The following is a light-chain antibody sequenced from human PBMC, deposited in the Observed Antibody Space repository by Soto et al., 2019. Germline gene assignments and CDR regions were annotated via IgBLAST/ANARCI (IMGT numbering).Light chain of an antibody. V-gene: IGKV3-20*01. J-gene: IGKJ1*01. CDR3: QQYGSSGT. CDR2: GAS. CDR1: QSVGRN. Sequence: EIVLTQSPATLSLSPGERATLSCRASQSVGRNLAWYQQKPGQAPRLLIYGASNRATGIPDRFSGSGSGTDFTLTISRLEPEDFAVYYCQQYGSSGTVGQGTKVDIK.